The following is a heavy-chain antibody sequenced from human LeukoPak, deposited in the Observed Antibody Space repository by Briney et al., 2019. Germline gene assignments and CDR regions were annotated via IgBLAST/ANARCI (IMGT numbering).Heavy chain of an antibody. CDR1: GFTFSSYG. D-gene: IGHD1-26*01. CDR3: AKDLGGGSYYVYYGMDV. Sequence: PGGSLRLSCAASGFTFSSYGMHWVRQAPGKGLEWVAVISYDGSNKYYADSVKGRFTISRDNSKNTLYLQMNSLRAEDTAVYYCAKDLGGGSYYVYYGMDVWGQGATVTVSS. J-gene: IGHJ6*02. V-gene: IGHV3-30*18. CDR2: ISYDGSNK.